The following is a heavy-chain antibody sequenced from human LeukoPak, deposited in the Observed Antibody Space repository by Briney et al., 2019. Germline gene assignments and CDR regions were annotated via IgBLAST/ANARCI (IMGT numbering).Heavy chain of an antibody. J-gene: IGHJ4*02. V-gene: IGHV4-34*01. CDR1: GGSFSGYY. D-gene: IGHD6-6*01. CDR2: INHSGST. Sequence: NPSETLFLTCAVYGGSFSGYYWSWIRQPPGKGLEWIGEINHSGSTNYNPSLKSRVTISVDTSKNQFSLKLSSVTAADTAVYYCARGRIRRAARPVSFDYWGQGTLVTVSS. CDR3: ARGRIRRAARPVSFDY.